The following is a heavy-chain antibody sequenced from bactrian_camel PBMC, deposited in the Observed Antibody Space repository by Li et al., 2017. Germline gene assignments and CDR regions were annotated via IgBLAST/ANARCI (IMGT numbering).Heavy chain of an antibody. CDR3: GRSLQPFGQGPHQRFDS. Sequence: HVQLVESGGDSVQAGGSLRLSCSASRFVFSRVVMGWFRQIPTDDNEAQVVATISPGGDSTYYADSVKGRFTISRDNAGNTLYLQMDSLKPEDSDMYYCGRSLQPFGQGPHQRFDSWGHGTQVTVS. CDR1: RFVFSRVV. D-gene: IGHD1*01. J-gene: IGHJ6*01. CDR2: ISPGGDST. V-gene: IGHV3S54*01.